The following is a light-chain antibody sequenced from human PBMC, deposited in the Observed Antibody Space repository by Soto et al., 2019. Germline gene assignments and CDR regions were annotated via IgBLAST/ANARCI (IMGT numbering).Light chain of an antibody. Sequence: AIQMTQSPSSLSASVGDRVTITCRASQGVRNGLGWYQQKPGKPPKFLIYAASSLQSGVPSRFSGSGSGTDFTLTISSLQPEDFATYYCLQNYASPYTFGQGTKLEIK. CDR3: LQNYASPYT. V-gene: IGKV1-6*01. J-gene: IGKJ2*01. CDR2: AAS. CDR1: QGVRNG.